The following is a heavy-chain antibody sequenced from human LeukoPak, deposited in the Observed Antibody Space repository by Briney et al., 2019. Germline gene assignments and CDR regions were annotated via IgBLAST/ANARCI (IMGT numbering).Heavy chain of an antibody. CDR2: MNPNSGNT. D-gene: IGHD3-10*01. CDR3: ARVQISGPRWFDP. J-gene: IGHJ5*02. Sequence: ASVKVSCKASGYTFTSYDINWVRQATGQGLEWMGWMNPNSGNTGYAQKFQGRVTITRNTSISTAYMELSSLRSEDTAVYYCARVQISGPRWFDPWSQGTLVTVSS. V-gene: IGHV1-8*03. CDR1: GYTFTSYD.